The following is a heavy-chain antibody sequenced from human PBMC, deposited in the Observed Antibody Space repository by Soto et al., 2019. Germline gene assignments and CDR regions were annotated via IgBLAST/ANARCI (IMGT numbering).Heavy chain of an antibody. Sequence: QVQLQESGPGLVKPSQTLSLTCTVSGGSISSGGYYWSWIRQHPGKGLEWIGYIYYSGSTYYNPSLKSRVTISVDTSKNQFSLKLSSVTAADTAVYYCARERASTVTTRSGFDPWGQGTLVTVSS. V-gene: IGHV4-31*03. CDR1: GGSISSGGYY. CDR3: ARERASTVTTRSGFDP. J-gene: IGHJ5*02. D-gene: IGHD4-17*01. CDR2: IYYSGST.